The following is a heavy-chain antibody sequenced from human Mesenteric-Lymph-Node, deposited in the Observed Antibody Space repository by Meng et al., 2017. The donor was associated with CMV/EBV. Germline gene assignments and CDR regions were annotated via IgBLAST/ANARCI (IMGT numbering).Heavy chain of an antibody. CDR2: INHSGST. D-gene: IGHD4-23*01. CDR3: ARHQRWLKSEGGFNY. CDR1: GGSFSGYY. Sequence: QVQLQQWGAGLLKLSESLSLTCAVYGGSFSGYYWSWIRQPPGKGLEWIGEINHSGSTNYNPSLKSRVTISVDTSKNQFSLKLSSVTAADTAVYYCARHQRWLKSEGGFNYWGQGTLVTVSS. V-gene: IGHV4-34*01. J-gene: IGHJ4*02.